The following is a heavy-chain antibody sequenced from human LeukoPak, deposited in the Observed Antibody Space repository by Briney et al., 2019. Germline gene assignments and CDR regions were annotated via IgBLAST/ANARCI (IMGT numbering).Heavy chain of an antibody. CDR1: GGPISSGSYY. D-gene: IGHD3-16*02. CDR2: MSTSGST. J-gene: IGHJ4*02. Sequence: SETLSLTCTVSGGPISSGSYYWSWIRQPAGKGLEWIGRMSTSGSTNYNPSLKSRVTISIDTSKNLLSPKLNSVTAADTAVYYCARGVYPDYFDYWGQGTLVTVSS. V-gene: IGHV4-61*02. CDR3: ARGVYPDYFDY.